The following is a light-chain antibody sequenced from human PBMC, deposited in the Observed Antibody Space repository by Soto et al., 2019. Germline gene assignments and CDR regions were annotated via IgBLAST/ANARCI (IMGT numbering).Light chain of an antibody. CDR3: GSFASGSTLYV. CDR1: KSDIGVYDF. J-gene: IGLJ1*01. Sequence: SALTQPPSASGSPGQSVTISCTGTKSDIGVYDFVSWYQHHPGKAPRLIIYEVVQRPSGVPDRFSGSKSGNTASLTISGLQAEDEADYHCGSFASGSTLYVFGTGTKVTV. V-gene: IGLV2-8*01. CDR2: EVV.